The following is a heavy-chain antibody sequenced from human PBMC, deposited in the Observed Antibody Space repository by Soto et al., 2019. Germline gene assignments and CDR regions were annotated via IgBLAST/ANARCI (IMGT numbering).Heavy chain of an antibody. CDR1: GGSLRGHC. Sequence: SETLSLTCAVSGGSLRGHCWSWIRQSPEKGLEWIGEINHSGFTNYNPTLKSRVTLSRDASKNKFSLRLSSMTAADSAVYFCARAEVQLGATLFDSWGQGNVGTVS. CDR3: ARAEVQLGATLFDS. D-gene: IGHD1-26*01. V-gene: IGHV4-34*01. J-gene: IGHJ4*02. CDR2: INHSGFT.